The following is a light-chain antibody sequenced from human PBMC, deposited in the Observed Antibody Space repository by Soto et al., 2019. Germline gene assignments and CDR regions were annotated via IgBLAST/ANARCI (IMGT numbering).Light chain of an antibody. CDR3: QQYYSLPLT. V-gene: IGKV4-1*01. CDR2: WAS. Sequence: DIVMTQSPESLAVSLGERATINCKSSQSVFYSSNNKNYLTWYQPKPGQPPKLLIHWASTRESGVPDRFSGSGSETDFTLTISSLQAEDVAVYYCQQYYSLPLTFGGGTKVEIK. J-gene: IGKJ4*01. CDR1: QSVFYSSNNKNY.